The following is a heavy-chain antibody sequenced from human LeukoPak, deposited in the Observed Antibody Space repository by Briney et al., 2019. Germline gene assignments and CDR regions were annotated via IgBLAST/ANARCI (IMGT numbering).Heavy chain of an antibody. CDR3: ARDGGSGWFEY. V-gene: IGHV4-4*07. Sequence: PSETLSLTCTVSGASISSYYWSWIRQPAGKGLEWIGRIDGSGNTNYNPSLKSRISVSVDTSKNQVSLKLSYVTAADTAVYYCARDGGSGWFEYWGQGTLVTVSS. CDR1: GASISSYY. D-gene: IGHD6-19*01. CDR2: IDGSGNT. J-gene: IGHJ4*02.